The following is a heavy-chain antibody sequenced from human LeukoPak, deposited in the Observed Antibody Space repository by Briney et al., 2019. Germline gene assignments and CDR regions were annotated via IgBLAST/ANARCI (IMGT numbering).Heavy chain of an antibody. CDR3: AERDYGDYEEFDY. CDR1: GGSFSGYY. CDR2: INHSGST. Sequence: MPSETLSLTCAVYGGSFSGYYWSWIRQPPGKGLEWIGEINHSGSTNYNPSLKSRVTISVDTSKNQFSLELSSVTAADTAVYYCAERDYGDYEEFDYWGQGTLVTVSS. V-gene: IGHV4-34*01. J-gene: IGHJ4*02. D-gene: IGHD4-17*01.